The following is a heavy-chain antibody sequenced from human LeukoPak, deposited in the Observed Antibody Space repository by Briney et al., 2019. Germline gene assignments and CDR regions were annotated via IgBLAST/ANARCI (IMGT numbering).Heavy chain of an antibody. CDR1: GGSISTYY. D-gene: IGHD5-12*01. V-gene: IGHV4-59*01. CDR3: ARGGGYASPIGY. Sequence: SETLSLTCTLSGGSISTYYWSWIRQPPGKGLEWIGDIYHSGSTNYNPSLKSRGTISVDTSKNQCSLRLSSVTAADTAVYYCARGGGYASPIGYWGQGALVTVSS. CDR2: IYHSGST. J-gene: IGHJ4*02.